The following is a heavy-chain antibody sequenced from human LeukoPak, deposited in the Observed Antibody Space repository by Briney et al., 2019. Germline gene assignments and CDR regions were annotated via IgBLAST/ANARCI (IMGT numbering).Heavy chain of an antibody. Sequence: QPGGSLRLSCAASGFTFSSYGMSWVRQAPGKGLEWVSAISGSAGSTYYADSVKGRFTISRDNSKNTLYLQMNSLRVEDTAVYFCAKDFSGWQHKYFDNWGQGTLVTVSS. CDR3: AKDFSGWQHKYFDN. CDR1: GFTFSSYG. V-gene: IGHV3-23*01. D-gene: IGHD6-19*01. CDR2: ISGSAGST. J-gene: IGHJ4*02.